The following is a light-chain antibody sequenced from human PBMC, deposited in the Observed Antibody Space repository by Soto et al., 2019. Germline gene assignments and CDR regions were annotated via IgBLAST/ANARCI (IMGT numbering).Light chain of an antibody. V-gene: IGKV3-20*01. CDR3: QQYANSPIT. Sequence: ELVLTQSPGTLSWSPGEGAALXGRASQPVSSNFLAWYQQKPGQAPRLLIYGVSSRASGIPDRFFGSGSGTDFTLTINRLEPEDFAVYYCQQYANSPITFGQGTRLEIK. J-gene: IGKJ5*01. CDR1: QPVSSNF. CDR2: GVS.